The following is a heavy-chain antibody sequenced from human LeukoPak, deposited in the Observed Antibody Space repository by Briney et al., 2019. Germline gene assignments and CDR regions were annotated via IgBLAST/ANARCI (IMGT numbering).Heavy chain of an antibody. Sequence: PSETLSLTCTVSGGSISSYYWSWLRQPPGKGLEGIGYIYYSGITNYNPSLKTRVTISVDTSKTQFSLKLSSVPAADTAVYYCARYSLGYCSSTSCYKRFDPWGQGTLVTVSS. CDR3: ARYSLGYCSSTSCYKRFDP. V-gene: IGHV4-59*01. J-gene: IGHJ5*02. D-gene: IGHD2-2*02. CDR2: IYYSGIT. CDR1: GGSISSYY.